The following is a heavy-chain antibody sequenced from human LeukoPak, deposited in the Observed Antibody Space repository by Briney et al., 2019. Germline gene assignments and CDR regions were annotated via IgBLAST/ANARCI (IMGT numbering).Heavy chain of an antibody. J-gene: IGHJ2*01. CDR2: IGADSGDTHGDT. CDR3: ARGSSPYNWYFDL. D-gene: IGHD4-11*01. Sequence: GASVKVSCKASGYRLRNHGISWERQAPGQGLEWMGWIGADSGDTHGDTHYAEKSQGRVTMTTDTSTDTAYMDLRSLTSDDTAVYYCARGSSPYNWYFDLWGRGTLVTVSS. CDR1: GYRLRNHG. V-gene: IGHV1-18*01.